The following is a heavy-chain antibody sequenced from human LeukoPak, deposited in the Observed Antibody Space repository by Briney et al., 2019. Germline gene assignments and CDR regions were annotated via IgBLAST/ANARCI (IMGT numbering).Heavy chain of an antibody. V-gene: IGHV1-46*01. Sequence: GASVKVSCKASGYTFTSYYMHWVRQAPGQGLEWMGIINPSGGSTSYAQKFQGRVTMTKDTSTSTVYMELSSLRSEDTAVYYCGIAVAGTGIDYWGQGTLITVSS. CDR3: GIAVAGTGIDY. D-gene: IGHD6-19*01. CDR1: GYTFTSYY. CDR2: INPSGGST. J-gene: IGHJ4*02.